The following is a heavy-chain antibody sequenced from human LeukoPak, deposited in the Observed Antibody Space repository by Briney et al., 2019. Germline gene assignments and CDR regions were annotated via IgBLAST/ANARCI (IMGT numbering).Heavy chain of an antibody. CDR2: INHSGST. CDR1: GGSFSGYY. J-gene: IGHJ4*02. CDR3: ARDVGATPGYFDY. Sequence: SETLSLTCAVYGGSFSGYYWSWIRQPPGKGLEWIGEINHSGSTNYNPPLKSRVTISVDTSKNQFSLKLSSVTAAHTAVYYCARDVGATPGYFDYWGQGTLVNVSS. V-gene: IGHV4-34*01. D-gene: IGHD1-26*01.